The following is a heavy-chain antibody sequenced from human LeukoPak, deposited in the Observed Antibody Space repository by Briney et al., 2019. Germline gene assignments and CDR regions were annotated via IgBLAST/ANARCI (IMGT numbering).Heavy chain of an antibody. CDR3: AKAQDYDFWSGYYRGRTDY. CDR1: GFTFSSYA. J-gene: IGHJ4*02. CDR2: ISGSGGST. Sequence: GGSLRLSCAASGFTFSSYAMSWVRQAPGKGLEWVSAISGSGGSTYYADSVKGRFTISRDNSKNTLYLQMNSLRAEDTAVYYCAKAQDYDFWSGYYRGRTDYWGQGTLVTVSS. D-gene: IGHD3-3*01. V-gene: IGHV3-23*01.